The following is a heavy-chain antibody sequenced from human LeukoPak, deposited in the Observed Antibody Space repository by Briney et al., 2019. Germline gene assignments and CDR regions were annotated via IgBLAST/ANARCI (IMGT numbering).Heavy chain of an antibody. CDR1: GFTFSNYW. D-gene: IGHD5-18*01. V-gene: IGHV3-74*01. Sequence: PGGSLRLSCAASGFTFSNYWMSWVRQAPGKGLVWVSRINSDGSSRHYADSVKGRFTISRDNAKNTLHLQMTSLRAEDTAVYYCAREVVGHVDTAMVLDYWGQGTLVTVSS. CDR2: INSDGSSR. CDR3: AREVVGHVDTAMVLDY. J-gene: IGHJ4*02.